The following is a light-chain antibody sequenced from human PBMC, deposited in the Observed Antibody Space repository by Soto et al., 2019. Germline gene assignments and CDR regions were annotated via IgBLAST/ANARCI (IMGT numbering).Light chain of an antibody. CDR2: AS. CDR1: QSVSDSY. CDR3: QHNGNSGL. V-gene: IGKV3-20*01. J-gene: IGKJ3*01. Sequence: EIVLTQSPGTLSLSPGERATLSCRASQSVSDSYLAWYQQKPGQAPRLLIYASSRATGIPDRFSGSGSGTDFYNTNRCRVTADFSVYYRQHNGNSGLFGRGTKVDIK.